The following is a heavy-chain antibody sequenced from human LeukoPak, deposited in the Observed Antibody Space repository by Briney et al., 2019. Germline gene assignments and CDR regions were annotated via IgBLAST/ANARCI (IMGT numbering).Heavy chain of an antibody. CDR3: ARHHCSSTSCSVYFDY. V-gene: IGHV4-34*01. CDR1: GGSFSGYY. CDR2: INHSGST. D-gene: IGHD2-2*01. J-gene: IGHJ4*02. Sequence: PSETLSLTCAVYGGSFSGYYWSWIRQPPGKGLEWIGEINHSGSTNYNPSLKSRVTISVDTSKNQFSLKLSSVTAADTAVYYCARHHCSSTSCSVYFDYWGQGTLVTVSS.